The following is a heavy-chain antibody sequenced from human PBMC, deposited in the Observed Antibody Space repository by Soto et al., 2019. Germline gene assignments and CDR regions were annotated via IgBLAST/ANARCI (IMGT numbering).Heavy chain of an antibody. D-gene: IGHD3-16*01. V-gene: IGHV1-46*01. CDR1: GYTFTSYY. Sequence: ASVKVSCKASGYTFTSYYMHWVRQAPGQGLEWMGIINPSGGSTSYAQKFQGRVTMTRDTSTSTVYMELSSLRSGDTAVYYCARDVPGNYDYVWGSYSLEYWGQGTLVTVSS. CDR2: INPSGGST. J-gene: IGHJ4*02. CDR3: ARDVPGNYDYVWGSYSLEY.